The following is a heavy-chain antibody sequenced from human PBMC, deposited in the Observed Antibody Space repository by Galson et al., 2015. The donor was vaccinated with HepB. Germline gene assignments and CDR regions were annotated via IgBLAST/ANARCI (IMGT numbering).Heavy chain of an antibody. J-gene: IGHJ4*02. CDR1: GFTFSTYN. Sequence: SLRLSCAASGFTFSTYNMNWVRQAPGKGLEWVSSISSTSSYIYYADSMKGRFTISRDNAKNSLYLQMNSLRAEDTAVYYCATTQGGWFGEFLPDYWGQGTLVTVSS. CDR3: ATTQGGWFGEFLPDY. D-gene: IGHD3-10*01. V-gene: IGHV3-21*01. CDR2: ISSTSSYI.